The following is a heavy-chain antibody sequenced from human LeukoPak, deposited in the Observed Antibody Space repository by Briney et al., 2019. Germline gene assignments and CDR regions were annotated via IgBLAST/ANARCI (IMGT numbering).Heavy chain of an antibody. D-gene: IGHD2/OR15-2a*01. CDR3: AGHHPRNTVDF. CDR2: ISDIGSI. Sequence: SETLSLTCTVSGGSISSYYWSWIRQPPGKGLEWIAYISDIGSINYNPSLKSRVTISLETSKNQFSLRLSSVTAADTAVYYCAGHHPRNTVDFWGQGTLVTVSS. J-gene: IGHJ4*02. V-gene: IGHV4-59*08. CDR1: GGSISSYY.